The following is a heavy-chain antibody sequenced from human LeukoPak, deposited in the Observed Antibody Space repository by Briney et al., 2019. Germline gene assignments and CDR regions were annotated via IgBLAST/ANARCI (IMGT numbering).Heavy chain of an antibody. D-gene: IGHD3-22*01. CDR2: IGGTGGGT. CDR1: GFTFGSYA. CDR3: ARDRINMMVLGHDSGLDC. J-gene: IGHJ4*02. V-gene: IGHV3-23*01. Sequence: GGSLRLSCAVSGFTFGSYAMNWVRQTPGKGLQWVSAIGGTGGGTIYADSVKGRFTISRDNSKNTVYLQMNSLRVEDTAVYYCARDRINMMVLGHDSGLDCWGQGTLVIVSS.